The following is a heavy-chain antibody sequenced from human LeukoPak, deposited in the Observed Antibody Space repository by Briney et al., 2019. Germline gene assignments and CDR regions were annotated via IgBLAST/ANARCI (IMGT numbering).Heavy chain of an antibody. CDR2: IWYDGSNK. D-gene: IGHD2-21*01. Sequence: PGGSLRLSCAASGFTFSSYGMHWVRQAPGKGLEWVAVIWYDGSNKYYADSVKGRFTISRDNSKNTLYLQMNSLRAEDTAVYYRAGAIGYFEFLGQGNLVTVSS. V-gene: IGHV3-33*01. J-gene: IGHJ4*02. CDR3: AGAIGYFEF. CDR1: GFTFSSYG.